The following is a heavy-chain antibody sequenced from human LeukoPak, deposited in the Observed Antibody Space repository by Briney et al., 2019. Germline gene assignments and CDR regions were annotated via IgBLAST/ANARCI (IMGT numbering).Heavy chain of an antibody. D-gene: IGHD2-21*02. J-gene: IGHJ4*02. V-gene: IGHV4-34*01. CDR1: GGSFSAYY. CDR2: INHSGST. Sequence: ASETLSLTCAVYGGSFSAYYWSWIRQPPGKGLEWIGEINHSGSTDYNPSLKSRVTISVDTSKNQLSLKLSSVTAADTAVYYCARGGFYCGGDCYFDYWGQGTLVTVSS. CDR3: ARGGFYCGGDCYFDY.